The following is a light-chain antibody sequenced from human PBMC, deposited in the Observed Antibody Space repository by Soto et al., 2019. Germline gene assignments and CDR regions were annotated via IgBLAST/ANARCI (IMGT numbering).Light chain of an antibody. CDR3: QQSYISTPT. CDR1: QSTSTY. J-gene: IGKJ2*01. Sequence: DIQMTQSPSSLSASVGDRVTITCRASQSTSTYLNWYHQKPGKAPKLLIYGASTLQSGVPSRFSGSGSGTDFTLTISNLQPEDFATYYCQQSYISTPTFGQGTKLEIK. CDR2: GAS. V-gene: IGKV1-39*01.